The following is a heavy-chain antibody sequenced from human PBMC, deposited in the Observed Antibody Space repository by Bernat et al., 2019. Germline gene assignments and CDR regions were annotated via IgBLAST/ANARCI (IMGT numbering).Heavy chain of an antibody. CDR3: AKEGYDFWSCYYRIFNWLDP. Sequence: QALLVESGGGVVQPGRSLRLSCAASGISFSSYGMHWVRQAPGKGLEWVALISHDGSNKYYADSVKGRFTISRDNSKNTLYMHMDSLRAEDTAVYYFAKEGYDFWSCYYRIFNWLDPWGQGTLVTVSS. D-gene: IGHD3-3*01. CDR1: GISFSSYG. CDR2: ISHDGSNK. V-gene: IGHV3-30*18. J-gene: IGHJ5*02.